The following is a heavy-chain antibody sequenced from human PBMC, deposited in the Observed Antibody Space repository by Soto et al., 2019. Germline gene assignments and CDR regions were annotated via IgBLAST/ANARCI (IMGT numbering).Heavy chain of an antibody. D-gene: IGHD2-2*01. CDR2: ISGSGGST. V-gene: IGHV3-23*01. J-gene: IGHJ4*02. Sequence: EVQLLESGGGLVQPGGSLRLSCAASGFAFSSYAMSWVRQAPGKGLDLVSDISGSGGSTYYADSVKGRLTISRDNSKNTLYLQMNSLRADDKAVYYCATNLRPSIVVVPTALDYCGQGTLITVSS. CDR3: ATNLRPSIVVVPTALDY. CDR1: GFAFSSYA.